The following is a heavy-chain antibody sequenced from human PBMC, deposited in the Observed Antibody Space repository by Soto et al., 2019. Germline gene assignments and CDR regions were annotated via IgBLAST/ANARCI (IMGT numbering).Heavy chain of an antibody. CDR2: ISSSSSYI. J-gene: IGHJ6*02. CDR3: ARGAAHPIGEQAVYGMDV. D-gene: IGHD6-6*01. Sequence: EVQLVESGGGLVKPGGSLRLSCAASGFTFSSYSMNWVRQAPGKGLEWVSSISSSSSYIYYADSVKGRFTISRDNAKNSLYLQMNSLRAEDTAVYYCARGAAHPIGEQAVYGMDVWGQGTTVTVSS. CDR1: GFTFSSYS. V-gene: IGHV3-21*01.